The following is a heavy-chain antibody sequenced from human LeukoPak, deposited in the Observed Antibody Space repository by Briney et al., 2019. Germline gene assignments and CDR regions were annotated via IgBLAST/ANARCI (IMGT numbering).Heavy chain of an antibody. CDR3: ARDRRSYGMDV. J-gene: IGHJ6*02. CDR2: IYYSGST. CDR1: GGSISSYY. V-gene: IGHV4-59*01. Sequence: SETLSLTCTVSGGSISSYYWSWIRQPPGKGLEWIGYIYYSGSTNYNPSLKSRVTISVDTSKNQFSLKLSSVTAADTAVYYCARDRRSYGMDVWGQRTTVTVSS.